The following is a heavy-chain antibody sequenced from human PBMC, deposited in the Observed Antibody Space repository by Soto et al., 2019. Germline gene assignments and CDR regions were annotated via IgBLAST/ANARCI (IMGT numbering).Heavy chain of an antibody. CDR2: ISYDGSLQ. J-gene: IGHJ4*02. CDR1: GFAFSSYG. Sequence: QAQLVESGGGVVQPGRSLRLSCAASGFAFSSYGMHWFRQAPGTGREWVAVISYDGSLQHYADSVKGRFTISRDNSKNMVLLQMSSLRAEDTAVYYCVSDRGYGHASVPYSWGQGTLVSVSS. CDR3: VSDRGYGHASVPYS. V-gene: IGHV3-30*03. D-gene: IGHD5-18*01.